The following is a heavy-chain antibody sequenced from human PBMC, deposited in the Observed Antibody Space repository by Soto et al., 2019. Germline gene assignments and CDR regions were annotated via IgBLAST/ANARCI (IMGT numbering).Heavy chain of an antibody. CDR1: GGSISSGGYY. V-gene: IGHV4-31*03. CDR2: IYYSGST. Sequence: QVQLQESGPGLVKPSQTLSLTCTVSGGSISSGGYYWSWIRQHPGKGLEWIGYIYYSGSTYYNPCLKSRVTLSVNTSKKQYSLELSSVTADDAAVYYCASSSTNLGMDVWGRGTTVTVSS. D-gene: IGHD2-2*01. CDR3: ASSSTNLGMDV. J-gene: IGHJ6*02.